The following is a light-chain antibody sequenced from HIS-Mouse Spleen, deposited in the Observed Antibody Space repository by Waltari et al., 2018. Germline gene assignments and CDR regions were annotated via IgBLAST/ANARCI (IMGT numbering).Light chain of an antibody. CDR2: AAS. Sequence: AIRMTQSPSSLPASTGDRVTTTCRASQGISSYLAWYQQKPGKAPKLLIYAASTLQSGVPSRFSGSGSGTDFTLTISCLQSEDFATYYCQQYYSYPPWTFGQGTKVEIK. CDR3: QQYYSYPPWT. CDR1: QGISSY. J-gene: IGKJ1*01. V-gene: IGKV1-8*01.